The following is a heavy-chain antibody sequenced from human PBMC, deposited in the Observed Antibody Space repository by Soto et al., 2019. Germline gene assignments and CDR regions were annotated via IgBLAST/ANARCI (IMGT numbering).Heavy chain of an antibody. Sequence: GGSLRLSCAASGFTVSSNYMSWVRQAPGKGLEWVSVIYSGGSTYYADSVKGRFTISRDNSKNTLYLQMNSLRAEDTAVYYCASVRGVNSDAFDIWGKGTMVTVSS. D-gene: IGHD3-10*01. J-gene: IGHJ3*02. V-gene: IGHV3-66*01. CDR2: IYSGGST. CDR3: ASVRGVNSDAFDI. CDR1: GFTVSSNY.